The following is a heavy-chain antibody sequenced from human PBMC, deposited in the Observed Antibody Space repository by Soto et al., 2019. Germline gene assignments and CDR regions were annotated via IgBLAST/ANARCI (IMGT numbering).Heavy chain of an antibody. Sequence: QVTLKESGPVLVNPTEPLTLRCTVSGLSITDSEMGVSWIRQPPGQPLEWLAHIDSSGEKSYRTFLKSRLAIPKDTSKTQIVLTMTNMNPADTATYSCARRHLAVAVSPWFDPWGQGIPVTVSS. D-gene: IGHD6-19*01. CDR3: ARRHLAVAVSPWFDP. CDR1: GLSITDSEMG. CDR2: IDSSGEK. V-gene: IGHV2-26*01. J-gene: IGHJ5*02.